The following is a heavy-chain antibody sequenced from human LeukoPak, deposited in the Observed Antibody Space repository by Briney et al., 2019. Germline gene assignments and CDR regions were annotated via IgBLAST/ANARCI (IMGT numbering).Heavy chain of an antibody. CDR2: FDPEDVET. D-gene: IGHD3-9*01. J-gene: IGHJ6*02. CDR3: ATTPYYDILTGYSDV. CDR1: GYTLTELS. V-gene: IGHV1-24*01. Sequence: ASVKVSCKVSGYTLTELSMHWVRQAPGKGLEWVGGFDPEDVETIYAQKFQGRVTMTEDTSTDTAYMELSSLRSEDTAVYYCATTPYYDILTGYSDVWGQGTTVTVSS.